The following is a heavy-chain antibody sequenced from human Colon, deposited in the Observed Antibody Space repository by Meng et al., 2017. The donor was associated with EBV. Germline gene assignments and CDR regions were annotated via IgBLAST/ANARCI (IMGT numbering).Heavy chain of an antibody. Sequence: QLRRQESGPGLVTPSEPLSSTCPVSCGSISSNGYYGDWVRQPPGKGLEWIGAIYHSGSTSYNPSLQSRVTMFVDTSKNQFSLMLTSVTATDTAVYYCARRRGGSGRDCWGQGTLVTVSS. CDR2: IYHSGST. V-gene: IGHV4-39*01. D-gene: IGHD3-10*01. CDR3: ARRRGGSGRDC. CDR1: CGSISSNGYY. J-gene: IGHJ4*02.